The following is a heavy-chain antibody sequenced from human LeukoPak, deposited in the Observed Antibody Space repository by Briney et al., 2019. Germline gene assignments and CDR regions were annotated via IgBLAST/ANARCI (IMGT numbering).Heavy chain of an antibody. D-gene: IGHD2-8*02. Sequence: SETLSLTCTVSGGSISSYYWSWIRQPPGQGLERIAYISDIGSINYNPSLKSRVTISLDTSKNQFSLKLSSVTAADTAVYYCAGHHPRNTVDFWGQGTLVTVSS. CDR3: AGHHPRNTVDF. CDR2: ISDIGSI. CDR1: GGSISSYY. V-gene: IGHV4-59*08. J-gene: IGHJ4*02.